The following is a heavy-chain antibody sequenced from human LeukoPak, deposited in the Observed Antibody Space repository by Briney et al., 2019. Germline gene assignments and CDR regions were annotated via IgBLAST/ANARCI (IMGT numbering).Heavy chain of an antibody. Sequence: SETLSLTCTVSGGSISISNYYWGWIRQPPGKGLEWIGRIYHSGSTYYTPSLKSRVTISVDKSDNLFSLKLSSVTAADTAVYYCAAGGVRSAFDYWGQGTLVTVPS. CDR1: GGSISISNYY. CDR3: AAGGVRSAFDY. J-gene: IGHJ4*02. D-gene: IGHD3-3*01. CDR2: IYHSGST. V-gene: IGHV4-39*07.